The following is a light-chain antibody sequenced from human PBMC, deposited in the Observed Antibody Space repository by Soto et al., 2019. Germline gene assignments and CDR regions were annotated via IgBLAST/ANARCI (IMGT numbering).Light chain of an antibody. V-gene: IGKV2-24*01. CDR3: MQATQFPT. Sequence: EIVMTQTPLSSPDTLGQPASISCRSSHSLVDSDGNTYLSWLQQKPGQPPRLLIYKISNRLSGVPDRFSGSGAGTDFTLKISRVEAEDVGVYYCMQATQFPTFGQGTNVEV. CDR2: KIS. CDR1: HSLVDSDGNTY. J-gene: IGKJ1*01.